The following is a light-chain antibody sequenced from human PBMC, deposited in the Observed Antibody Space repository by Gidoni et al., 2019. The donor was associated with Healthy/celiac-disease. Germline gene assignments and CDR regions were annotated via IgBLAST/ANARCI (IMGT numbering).Light chain of an antibody. V-gene: IGKV3-11*01. CDR1: QSVSSY. Sequence: EIVLPQSPAPLSLSPGERATLSCRASQSVSSYLAWYQQKPGQAPRLLIYDASNRATGIPARFSGSGSGTDFTLTISSLEPEDFAVYYCQQRSNWQGLTFGGGTKVEIK. CDR2: DAS. J-gene: IGKJ4*01. CDR3: QQRSNWQGLT.